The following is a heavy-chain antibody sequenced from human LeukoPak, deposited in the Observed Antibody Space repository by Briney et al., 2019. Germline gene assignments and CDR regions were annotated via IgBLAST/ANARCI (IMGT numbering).Heavy chain of an antibody. CDR2: TYYSGTT. CDR1: GDSIRSYY. D-gene: IGHD1-14*01. J-gene: IGHJ3*02. V-gene: IGHV4-59*01. Sequence: KSSETLSLTCTVSGDSIRSYYWSWIRQPPGKGLEWIGNTYYSGTTNYHPSLKSRVSMSVDTSKNQFSLRLTSVTAADTAVYYCAREIRAPGHKGDAFDIWGPGTTVTVSS. CDR3: AREIRAPGHKGDAFDI.